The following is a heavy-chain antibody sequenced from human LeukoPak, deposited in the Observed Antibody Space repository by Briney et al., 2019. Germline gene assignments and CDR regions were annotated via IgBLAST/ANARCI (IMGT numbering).Heavy chain of an antibody. CDR3: ARDGWYCSSTSCLRDFQH. Sequence: ASVKVSCKASGYTFTSYDINWVRQATGQGLEWMGWMNPNSGNTGYAQKFQGRVTMTRDTSISTAYMELSRLRSDDTAVYYCARDGWYCSSTSCLRDFQHWGQGTLVTVSS. D-gene: IGHD2-2*01. CDR2: MNPNSGNT. CDR1: GYTFTSYD. V-gene: IGHV1-8*01. J-gene: IGHJ1*01.